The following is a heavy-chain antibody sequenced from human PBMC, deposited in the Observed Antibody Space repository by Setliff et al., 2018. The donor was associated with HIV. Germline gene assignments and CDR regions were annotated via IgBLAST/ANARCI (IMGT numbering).Heavy chain of an antibody. J-gene: IGHJ5*02. CDR1: AFTFSDYW. CDR2: IKDDGSEK. D-gene: IGHD3-3*01. V-gene: IGHV3-7*01. Sequence: PGGSLRLSCGASAFTFSDYWMTWVRQAPGRGLEWVANIKDDGSEKNYLDSVKGRFTIFRDNARNSLYLQMTSLRAEDTGVYYCARSPQVTIFGIKIKPPGGPDLWGQGTLVTVSS. CDR3: ARSPQVTIFGIKIKPPGGPDL.